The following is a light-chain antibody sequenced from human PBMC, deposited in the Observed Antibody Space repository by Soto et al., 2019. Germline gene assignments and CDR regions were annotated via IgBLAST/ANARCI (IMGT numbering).Light chain of an antibody. J-gene: IGKJ1*01. V-gene: IGKV1-5*01. CDR1: RSISSW. CDR2: DAS. Sequence: DIQMTQSPSTLSASVGDRVTITCRASRSISSWLAWYQQKPGKPPKLLIYDASSFEGGVPSSFSGSGAGTEFPLTISSLQPDDSATYYCQQYNNYWTFGQGTKVEIK. CDR3: QQYNNYWT.